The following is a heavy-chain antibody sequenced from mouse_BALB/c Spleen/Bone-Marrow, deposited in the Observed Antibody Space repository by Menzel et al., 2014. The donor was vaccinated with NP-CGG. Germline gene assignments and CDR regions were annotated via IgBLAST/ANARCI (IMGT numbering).Heavy chain of an antibody. CDR2: ISSGGSYT. V-gene: IGHV5-6*01. J-gene: IGHJ4*01. CDR3: ARDFITTDAMDY. Sequence: EVMLVESGGDLEKPGGSLKLSCAASGFTFSSYGMSWVRQTPDKRLEWVATISSGGSYTYYPDSVKGRFTISRDNAKNTLYLQMSSLKSEDTAMYYCARDFITTDAMDYWGQGTSVTVSS. CDR1: GFTFSSYG. D-gene: IGHD1-1*01.